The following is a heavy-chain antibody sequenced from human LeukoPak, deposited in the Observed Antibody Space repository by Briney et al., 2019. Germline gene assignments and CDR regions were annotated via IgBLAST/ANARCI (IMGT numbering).Heavy chain of an antibody. J-gene: IGHJ1*01. Sequence: GGSLRLSCAASGFTFSDYYMNWVRQAPGKGLEWGSSISSSSTIYYSDSVTGRFTIYRDNAKNSLYLQMNSLRAEDTAVYYCARAADIVVVPAAMQWYFQHWGQGTLVTVSS. D-gene: IGHD2-2*01. V-gene: IGHV3-69-1*01. CDR3: ARAADIVVVPAAMQWYFQH. CDR1: GFTFSDYY. CDR2: ISSSSTI.